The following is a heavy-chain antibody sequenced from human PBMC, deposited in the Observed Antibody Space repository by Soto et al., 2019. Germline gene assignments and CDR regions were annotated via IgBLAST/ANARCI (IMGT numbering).Heavy chain of an antibody. D-gene: IGHD2-15*01. CDR3: ARGVIADIFDY. J-gene: IGHJ4*02. CDR1: GHTFTSYA. CDR2: INAGNGNT. Sequence: QVQLVQSGAEVKKPGASVKVSCKTSGHTFTSYAMHWVRQAPGQRLEWMGWINAGNGNTKYSQNFQGRVTITRDTSASTTYRELNSLRSEDTAVYYCARGVIADIFDYWGQGTLVTVSS. V-gene: IGHV1-3*01.